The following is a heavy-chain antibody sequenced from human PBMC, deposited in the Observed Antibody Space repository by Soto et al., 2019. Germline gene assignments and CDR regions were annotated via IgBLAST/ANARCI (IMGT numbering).Heavy chain of an antibody. D-gene: IGHD3-10*01. V-gene: IGHV3-66*01. CDR3: ASYYGSGGNYYFIDV. CDR1: GFTVSSKY. CDR2: LYSAGRI. J-gene: IGHJ6*03. Sequence: EVQAVESGGGLVQPGGSLRLSCAASGFTVSSKYMGWVRQGPGKGLECVGVLYSAGRIHYEDSVKGRTTITRDNSGTTLYLQMNGLRAEDTAVYYGASYYGSGGNYYFIDVWGKGTTVTVSS.